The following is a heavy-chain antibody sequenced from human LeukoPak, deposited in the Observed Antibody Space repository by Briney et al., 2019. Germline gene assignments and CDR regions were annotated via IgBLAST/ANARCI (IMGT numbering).Heavy chain of an antibody. CDR2: IIPIFGTA. V-gene: IGHV1-69*05. J-gene: IGHJ4*02. D-gene: IGHD5-24*01. CDR3: ARISRDGYIFDY. Sequence: GASLKVSCEASGGTFSSYAISWVRQAPGQGLEWMVGIIPIFGTANYAQKFQGRVTITTDESTSTAYMELSSLRSEDTAVYYCARISRDGYIFDYWGQGTLVTVS. CDR1: GGTFSSYA.